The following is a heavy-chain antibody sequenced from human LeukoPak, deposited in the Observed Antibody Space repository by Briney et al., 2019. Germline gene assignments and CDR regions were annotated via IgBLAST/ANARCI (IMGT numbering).Heavy chain of an antibody. Sequence: ASVKVSCKASGYTFTSYAMHWVRQAPGQRLEWMGWINASNGNTKYSQKFQGRVTITRDTSASTAYMELSSLRPEDTAVYYCARDQGYYDSSGYYYIPGYWGQGTLVTVSS. V-gene: IGHV1-3*01. CDR1: GYTFTSYA. D-gene: IGHD3-22*01. J-gene: IGHJ4*02. CDR2: INASNGNT. CDR3: ARDQGYYDSSGYYYIPGY.